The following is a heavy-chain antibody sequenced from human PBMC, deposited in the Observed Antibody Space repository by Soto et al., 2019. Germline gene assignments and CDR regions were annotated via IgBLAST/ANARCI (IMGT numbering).Heavy chain of an antibody. CDR3: ARETPGWNPFDF. Sequence: GGSLSLSCAASGFPFSSYFMHWVRQAPGKGLEWVALISYDGSNKQYGDSVKGRFTISRDNSKNTLYLQVNSLRAEDTAVYYCARETPGWNPFDFWGQGTQVTSPQ. D-gene: IGHD1-1*01. J-gene: IGHJ4*02. CDR2: ISYDGSNK. CDR1: GFPFSSYF. V-gene: IGHV3-30*03.